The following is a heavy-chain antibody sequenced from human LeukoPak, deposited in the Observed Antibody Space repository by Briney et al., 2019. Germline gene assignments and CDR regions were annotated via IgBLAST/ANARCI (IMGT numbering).Heavy chain of an antibody. CDR3: AKAPLGPCYYMDV. CDR1: GFTFEDYA. Sequence: GRSVRLFCAACGFTFEDYAMLWVRQAPGKGLEGVSGISWYSASICYADSVKGRFTISRDNAKNSLYLQMNSLRAEDMALYYCAKAPLGPCYYMDVWGKGTTVTDSS. V-gene: IGHV3-9*03. CDR2: ISWYSASI. J-gene: IGHJ6*03.